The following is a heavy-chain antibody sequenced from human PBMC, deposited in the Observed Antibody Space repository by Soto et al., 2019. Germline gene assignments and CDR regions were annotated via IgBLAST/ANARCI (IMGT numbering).Heavy chain of an antibody. V-gene: IGHV4-59*01. CDR3: AKVGSGWTGGTDY. Sequence: QVQLQESGPGLVKPSETLSLTCTVSVGSITSYYWSWIRQPPGKGLEWIGHIYYSGSTNYNPSLKSRVTISVDTSKNQFSLRLSSVTAADTAVYYCAKVGSGWTGGTDYWGQGTLVTVSS. CDR1: VGSITSYY. CDR2: IYYSGST. D-gene: IGHD6-19*01. J-gene: IGHJ4*02.